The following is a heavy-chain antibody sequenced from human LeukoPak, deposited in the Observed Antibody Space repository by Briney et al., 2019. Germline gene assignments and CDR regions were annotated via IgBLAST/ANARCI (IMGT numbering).Heavy chain of an antibody. J-gene: IGHJ4*02. D-gene: IGHD3-3*01. CDR2: ISGSGGST. V-gene: IGHV3-23*01. CDR1: GFTFGSYA. Sequence: GGSLRLSCAASGFTFGSYAMSWVRQAPGKGLEWVSAISGSGGSTYYADSVKGRFTISRDNSKNTLYLQMNSLRAEDTAVYYCAKDALTYYDFWSGFDYWGQGTLVTVSS. CDR3: AKDALTYYDFWSGFDY.